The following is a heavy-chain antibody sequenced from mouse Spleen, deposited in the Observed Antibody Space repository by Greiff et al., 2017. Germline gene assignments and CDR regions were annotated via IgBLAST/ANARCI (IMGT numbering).Heavy chain of an antibody. V-gene: IGHV5-9*02. CDR1: GFAFSSYD. Sequence: EVKLMESGGGLVKPGGSLKLSCAASGFAFSSYDMSWVRQTPEKRLEWVATISSGGSYTYYPDSVKGRFTISRDNARNTLYLQMSSLRSEDTALYYCARHSLITTVGYAMDYWGQGTSVTVSS. D-gene: IGHD1-1*01. CDR2: ISSGGSYT. CDR3: ARHSLITTVGYAMDY. J-gene: IGHJ4*01.